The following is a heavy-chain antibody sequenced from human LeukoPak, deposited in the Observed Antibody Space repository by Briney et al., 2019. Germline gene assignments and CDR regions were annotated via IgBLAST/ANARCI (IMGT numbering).Heavy chain of an antibody. CDR1: GFTFSSYW. CDR3: ARDTAMVTDYYGMDV. J-gene: IGHJ6*02. CDR2: INSDGSST. D-gene: IGHD5-18*01. V-gene: IGHV3-74*01. Sequence: PGGSLRLSCAASGFTFSSYWMHWVRQAPGKGLVWVSRINSDGSSTSYADSVKGRFTISRDNAKNTLYLQMNSLRAEDTAVYYCARDTAMVTDYYGMDVWGQGTTATVSS.